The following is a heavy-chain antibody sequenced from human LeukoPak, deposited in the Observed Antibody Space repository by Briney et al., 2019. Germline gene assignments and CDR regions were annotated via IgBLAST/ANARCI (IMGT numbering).Heavy chain of an antibody. D-gene: IGHD6-13*01. J-gene: IGHJ4*02. CDR1: GFTVSTNY. Sequence: GGSLRLSCAASGFTVSTNYMTWVRQAPGKGLEWVSVIYSGGATNYADSVKGRFTISRDNSKNTLYLQVNSLRAEDTAVYYCAKYRSAWSFDYWGQGTLVTVSS. V-gene: IGHV3-53*01. CDR2: IYSGGAT. CDR3: AKYRSAWSFDY.